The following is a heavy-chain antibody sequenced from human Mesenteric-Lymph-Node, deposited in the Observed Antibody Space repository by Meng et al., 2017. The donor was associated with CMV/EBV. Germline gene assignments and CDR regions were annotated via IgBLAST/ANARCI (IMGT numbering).Heavy chain of an antibody. V-gene: IGHV3-20*01. D-gene: IGHD1-26*01. CDR2: INWNGGSI. Sequence: GESLKISCVASGFTFDDYGMAWVRQAPGKRLEWVSGINWNGGSIAHADSVKGRFTISRDNAKNSLYLEMTSLRADDTAFYHCARDGGSYLELDSWGRGTRVTVSS. CDR1: GFTFDDYG. CDR3: ARDGGSYLELDS. J-gene: IGHJ4*02.